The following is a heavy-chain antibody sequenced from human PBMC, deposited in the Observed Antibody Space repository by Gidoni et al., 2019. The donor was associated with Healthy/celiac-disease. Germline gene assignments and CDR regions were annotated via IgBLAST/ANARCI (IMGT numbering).Heavy chain of an antibody. V-gene: IGHV4-34*01. CDR1: GGSFSGYY. CDR2: INHSGST. J-gene: IGHJ3*02. Sequence: QVQLQQWGAGLLKPSETLSLTCAGYGGSFSGYYWSWIRQPPGKGLEWIGEINHSGSTNYNPSLKSRVTISVDTSKNQFSLKLSSVTAADTAVYYCARGRAFDIWGQGTMVTVSS. CDR3: ARGRAFDI.